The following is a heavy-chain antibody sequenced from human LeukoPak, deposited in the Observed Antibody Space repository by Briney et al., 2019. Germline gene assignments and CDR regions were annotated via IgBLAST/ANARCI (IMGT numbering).Heavy chain of an antibody. Sequence: GRSLRLSCAASGFTFRSHAMHWVRQAPGKGLEWVTVISDDGSNKYYVDSVKGRFTISRDNSKNTLYLQMNSLRAEDTAVYYCARDLVGYSYGFYYYYYGMDVWGQGTTVTVSS. CDR3: ARDLVGYSYGFYYYYYGMDV. D-gene: IGHD5-18*01. V-gene: IGHV3-30-3*01. CDR2: ISDDGSNK. J-gene: IGHJ6*02. CDR1: GFTFRSHA.